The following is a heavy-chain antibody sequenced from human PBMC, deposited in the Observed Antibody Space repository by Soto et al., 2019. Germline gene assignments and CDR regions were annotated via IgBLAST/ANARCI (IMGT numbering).Heavy chain of an antibody. Sequence: QVHLVESGGGLVKPGGSLRLSCTASGLTFSDYYMSWIRQAPWKGLEWISYISSTSSYTNYADSVKGRFTISRDNAKNSLYLQMNSLRDEDTAVYYCVRDLGWSPLWEYWGQGTLATVSS. CDR1: GLTFSDYY. J-gene: IGHJ4*02. V-gene: IGHV3-11*05. CDR3: VRDLGWSPLWEY. CDR2: ISSTSSYT. D-gene: IGHD1-26*01.